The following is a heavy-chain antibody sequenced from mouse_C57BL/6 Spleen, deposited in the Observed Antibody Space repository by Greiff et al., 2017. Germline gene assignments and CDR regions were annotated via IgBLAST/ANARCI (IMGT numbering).Heavy chain of an antibody. CDR3: ARKKADGYSSYWYFDV. CDR2: INPSNGGT. D-gene: IGHD2-3*01. CDR1: GYTFTSYW. J-gene: IGHJ1*03. Sequence: QVQLQQPGTELVKPGASVKLSCKASGYTFTSYWMHWVKQRPGQGLEWIGNINPSNGGTNYNEKFKSKATLTVDKSSSTAYMQLSSLTSEDSAVYYCARKKADGYSSYWYFDVWGTGTTVTVSS. V-gene: IGHV1-53*01.